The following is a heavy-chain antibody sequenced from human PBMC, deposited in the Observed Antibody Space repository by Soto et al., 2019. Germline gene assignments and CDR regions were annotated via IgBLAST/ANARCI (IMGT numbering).Heavy chain of an antibody. CDR2: ISGRGGGT. Sequence: GSLRPSCEASGFTFSTYAVTWVRQAPGKGLEWVSAISGRGGGTYYADSVKGRFSISRGNSKNTLYLQMNSLRAEDTAVYYCARVSLGASTFTDFYYYGMDVWGQGTTVTVSS. D-gene: IGHD1-26*01. J-gene: IGHJ6*02. V-gene: IGHV3-23*01. CDR1: GFTFSTYA. CDR3: ARVSLGASTFTDFYYYGMDV.